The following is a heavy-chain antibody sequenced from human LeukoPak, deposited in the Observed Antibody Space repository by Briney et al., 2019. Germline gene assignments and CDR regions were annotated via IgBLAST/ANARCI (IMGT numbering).Heavy chain of an antibody. CDR2: ISYDGSNK. D-gene: IGHD5-18*01. CDR3: ARGGIRGYNFDY. Sequence: GGSLRLSCAASGFTFSSYGMHWVRQAPGKGLEWVAVISYDGSNKYYADSVKGRFTISRDNSKNTLYLQVNSLRAEDTAVYYCARGGIRGYNFDYWGQGTLVTVSS. J-gene: IGHJ4*02. V-gene: IGHV3-30*03. CDR1: GFTFSSYG.